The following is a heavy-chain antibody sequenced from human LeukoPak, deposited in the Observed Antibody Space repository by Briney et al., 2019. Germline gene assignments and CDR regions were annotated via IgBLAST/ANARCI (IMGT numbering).Heavy chain of an antibody. D-gene: IGHD5-12*01. CDR2: ISGSGGST. J-gene: IGHJ4*02. V-gene: IGHV3-23*01. CDR3: AKRHGYRGYGGPFDY. Sequence: PGGSLRLSCAASGFTFSSYAMSWVRQAPGKGLEWVSAISGSGGSTYYADSVKGRFTISRDNSKNTLYLQMNSLRAEDTAVYYCAKRHGYRGYGGPFDYWGQGTLVTVSS. CDR1: GFTFSSYA.